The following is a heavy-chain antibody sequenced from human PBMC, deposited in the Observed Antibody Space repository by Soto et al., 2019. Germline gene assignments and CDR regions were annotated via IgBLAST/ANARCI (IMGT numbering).Heavy chain of an antibody. CDR2: ISGSGGNT. CDR1: GFTFSSYA. V-gene: IGHV3-23*01. Sequence: EVQLLESGGGLVQPGGSLRLSCAASGFTFSSYAMSWVRQAPGKGLEWVSVISGSGGNTYYADSVKGRFTISRDNSKNTLYLQMNSLRTEDTAVYYCAKGWNYYDTPIQHWGQCTLVTVSS. D-gene: IGHD3-22*01. J-gene: IGHJ1*01. CDR3: AKGWNYYDTPIQH.